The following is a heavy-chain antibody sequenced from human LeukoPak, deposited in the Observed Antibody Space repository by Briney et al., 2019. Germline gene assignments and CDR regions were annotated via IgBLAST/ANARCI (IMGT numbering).Heavy chain of an antibody. J-gene: IGHJ4*02. CDR2: ISSSTGYT. CDR3: ARDRGFQLPDY. D-gene: IGHD1-26*01. Sequence: GGSLRLSCTASGFTFSNAWMSWVRQAPGKGLEWVSSISSSTGYTYYADSVKGRFIISRDNAKNSLFLQMNSLRAEDTAVYYCARDRGFQLPDYWGQGTLVIVSS. CDR1: GFTFSNAW. V-gene: IGHV3-21*06.